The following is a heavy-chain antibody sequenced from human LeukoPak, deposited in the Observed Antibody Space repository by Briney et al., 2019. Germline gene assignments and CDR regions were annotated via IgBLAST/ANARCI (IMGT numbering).Heavy chain of an antibody. J-gene: IGHJ3*02. CDR3: ARSLQGYYDLPDAFDI. D-gene: IGHD3-3*01. CDR2: IYHSGST. V-gene: IGHV4-38-2*01. CDR1: GYSISSGYY. Sequence: SETLSLTCAVSGYSISSGYYWGWIRQPPGKGLEWIGSIYHSGSTYYNPSLKSRVTISVDTSKNQFSLKLSSVTAADTAVYYCARSLQGYYDLPDAFDIWGQGTMVTVSS.